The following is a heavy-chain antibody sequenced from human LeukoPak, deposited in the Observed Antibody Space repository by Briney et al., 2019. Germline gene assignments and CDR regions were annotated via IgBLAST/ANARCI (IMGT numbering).Heavy chain of an antibody. CDR2: IYTRGGT. D-gene: IGHD2-15*01. CDR1: GGSINNYY. V-gene: IGHV4-4*07. CDR3: ARGRYCSADICSGGDAFDI. J-gene: IGHJ3*02. Sequence: PSETLSLTCTVSGGSINNYYWSWIRQPAGKGLERIGRIYTRGGTNYNPSLKSRVTMSVDTSKNQFSLKLSSVTAADTAVYYCARGRYCSADICSGGDAFDIWGQGTMVSVSS.